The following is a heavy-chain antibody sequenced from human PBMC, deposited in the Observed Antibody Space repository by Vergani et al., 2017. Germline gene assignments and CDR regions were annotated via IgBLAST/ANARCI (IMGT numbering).Heavy chain of an antibody. D-gene: IGHD1-1*01. Sequence: EVELVQSGPEMRKPGESLKISCKGSEYRFGNYWIGWVRQMPGKGLEWMGIIYPADFDTRYSPSFQGQVTISADKSISNAFQQWDSLKASDTALYYCARHTTYTDSWGQGTLVTVSA. CDR3: ARHTTYTDS. V-gene: IGHV5-51*01. J-gene: IGHJ4*02. CDR2: IYPADFDT. CDR1: EYRFGNYW.